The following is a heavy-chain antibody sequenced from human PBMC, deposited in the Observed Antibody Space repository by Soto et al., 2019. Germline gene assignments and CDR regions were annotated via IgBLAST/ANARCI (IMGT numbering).Heavy chain of an antibody. Sequence: PGGSLRLSCAVSGFTFSDYYMAWVRQAPGKGLEWVGRIRNKANSYITAYAASVKGRFTISRDDSDNSLYLQMNSLRAEDTAVYYCASDIVVVPAAMRDYYYYGMDVWGQGTTVTVSS. CDR3: ASDIVVVPAAMRDYYYYGMDV. D-gene: IGHD2-2*01. V-gene: IGHV3-72*01. J-gene: IGHJ6*02. CDR2: IRNKANSYIT. CDR1: GFTFSDYY.